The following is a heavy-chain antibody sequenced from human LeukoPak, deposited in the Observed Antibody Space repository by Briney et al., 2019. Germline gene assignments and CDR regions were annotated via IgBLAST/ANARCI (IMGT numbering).Heavy chain of an antibody. Sequence: PGGSLRLSCAASGFTFSSYSMNWVRQAPGKGLEWVSSISSSCSYIYYADSVRGRFTISRDNAKNSLYLQMNSLRAEDTAVYYCARGMYVWGSYSDYWGQGTLVTVSS. D-gene: IGHD3-16*01. CDR3: ARGMYVWGSYSDY. V-gene: IGHV3-21*01. CDR2: ISSSCSYI. CDR1: GFTFSSYS. J-gene: IGHJ4*02.